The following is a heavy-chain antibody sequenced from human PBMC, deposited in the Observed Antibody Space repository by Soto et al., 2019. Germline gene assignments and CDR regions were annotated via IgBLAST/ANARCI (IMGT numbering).Heavy chain of an antibody. CDR1: GYTFTSYA. Sequence: QVQLVQSGAEVKKPGASVKASCKASGYTFTSYAIHWVRQAPGQRLEWMGWINAGNGNTKYSQKFQDRATITRDTSASTAYMELSSLRSEDTAVYYCARDLGGWPDYWGQGTLVTVSS. D-gene: IGHD6-19*01. J-gene: IGHJ4*02. CDR2: INAGNGNT. V-gene: IGHV1-3*01. CDR3: ARDLGGWPDY.